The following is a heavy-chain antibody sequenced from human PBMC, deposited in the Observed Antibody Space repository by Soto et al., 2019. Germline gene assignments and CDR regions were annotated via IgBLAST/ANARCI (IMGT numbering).Heavy chain of an antibody. D-gene: IGHD1-1*01. V-gene: IGHV4-30-4*01. CDR2: IYYSGST. CDR1: GGSISSGAYY. J-gene: IGHJ6*02. CDR3: AQGKTTGYYYGMDV. Sequence: ASETLSLTCTVSGGSISSGAYYWSWIRQPPGKGLEWIGYIYYSGSTYYNPSLKSRVTISVDTSKNQFSLKLSSVTAADTAVYYCAQGKTTGYYYGMDVWGQGTTVTVSS.